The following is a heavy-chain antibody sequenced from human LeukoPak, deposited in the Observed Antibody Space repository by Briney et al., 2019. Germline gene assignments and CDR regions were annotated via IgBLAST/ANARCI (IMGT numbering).Heavy chain of an antibody. CDR2: ITGSGGYT. CDR1: GFTFSSYA. J-gene: IGHJ4*02. V-gene: IGHV3-23*01. Sequence: QPGGSLRLSCAASGFTFSSYAMTWVRQAPGKGLEWVSTITGSGGYTYYADSVKGRFTISRDNSKNTLFLRMNSLRAEDTAVYFCAKQSLYDSSGHFHYWGQGTPVTVSS. D-gene: IGHD3-22*01. CDR3: AKQSLYDSSGHFHY.